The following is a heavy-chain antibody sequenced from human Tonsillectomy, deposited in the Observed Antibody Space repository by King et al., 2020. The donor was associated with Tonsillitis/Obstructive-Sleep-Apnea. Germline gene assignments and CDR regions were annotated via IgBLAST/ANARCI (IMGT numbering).Heavy chain of an antibody. CDR1: NGSISSAGYY. D-gene: IGHD1-1*01. CDR3: ASTTPPYYYYYMDV. Sequence: VPLQESGPGLVKPSQTLSLTCTVSNGSISSAGYYWSWIRQHPGEGLEWIGYISYSGNAYYNPSLKSRVIISIDTSKNQFSLNLSSLTAADTAVYYCASTTPPYYYYYMDVWGTGTTVAVSS. V-gene: IGHV4-31*03. CDR2: ISYSGNA. J-gene: IGHJ6*03.